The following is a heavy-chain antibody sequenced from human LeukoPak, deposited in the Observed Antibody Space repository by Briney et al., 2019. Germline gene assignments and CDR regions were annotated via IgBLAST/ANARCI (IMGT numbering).Heavy chain of an antibody. CDR3: ARQGLGFDP. J-gene: IGHJ5*02. CDR2: IYPGDSDT. CDR1: GFTFSNYA. D-gene: IGHD6-19*01. Sequence: PGGSLRLSCAASGFTFSNYAMSWVRQMPGKGLEWMGIIYPGDSDTRYSPSFQGQVTISADKSISTAYLQWSSLKASDTAMYYCARQGLGFDPWGQGTLVTVSS. V-gene: IGHV5-51*01.